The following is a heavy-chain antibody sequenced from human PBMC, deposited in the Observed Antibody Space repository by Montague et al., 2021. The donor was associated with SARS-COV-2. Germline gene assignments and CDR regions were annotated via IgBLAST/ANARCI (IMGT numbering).Heavy chain of an antibody. J-gene: IGHJ4*02. V-gene: IGHV4-4*07. D-gene: IGHD1-20*01. CDR2: VYNSEST. Sequence: SETLSLTCTVSGGSISGYYWSWFRKSAGKGLEWIWRVYNSESTSYNPSLKGRVTMSVDTSKYQFSLKLSSVTATDTAVYYCVRDQGRSNWNYPDYWGQGTLVTVPS. CDR1: GGSISGYY. CDR3: VRDQGRSNWNYPDY.